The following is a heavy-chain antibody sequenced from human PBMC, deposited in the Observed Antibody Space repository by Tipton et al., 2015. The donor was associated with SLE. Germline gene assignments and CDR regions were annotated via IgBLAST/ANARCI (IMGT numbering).Heavy chain of an antibody. CDR1: GFTFANYA. CDR2: ISGSGDRT. D-gene: IGHD5-12*01. V-gene: IGHV3-23*01. CDR3: AQDLNRVATSPFDY. J-gene: IGHJ4*02. Sequence: GSLRLSCAASGFTFANYAMSWVRQAPGKGLEWVSAISGSGDRTYYADSVKGHFTISRGNSKNTLYLQMNSLRVEDTAVYYCAQDLNRVATSPFDYWGQGTLVSVSS.